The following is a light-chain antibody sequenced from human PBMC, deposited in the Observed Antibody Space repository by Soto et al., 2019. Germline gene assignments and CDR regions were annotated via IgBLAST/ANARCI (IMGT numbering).Light chain of an antibody. CDR1: QSISSW. CDR2: DAS. Sequence: DIQMTQSPSTLSASVGDRVTITCRASQSISSWLAWYQQKPGKAPKLLIYDASSLESGVPSRFSSSGSGTEYTHTISSQQPDDFGTYYCQQYNSYSKTFGQGTKVEIK. J-gene: IGKJ1*01. CDR3: QQYNSYSKT. V-gene: IGKV1-5*01.